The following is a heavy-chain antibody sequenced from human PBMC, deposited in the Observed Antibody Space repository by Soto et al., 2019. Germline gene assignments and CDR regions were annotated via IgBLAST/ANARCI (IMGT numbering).Heavy chain of an antibody. CDR3: AKGTSHYGDPSDAFDI. CDR2: ISYDGSVK. V-gene: IGHV3-30*18. J-gene: IGHJ3*02. Sequence: GGSLRLSCAASGFTFSSYGMHWVRQAPGKGLEWVAVISYDGSVKYYADSVKGRFTISRYNSKYTLYLHMNSLRAEDTAVYYYAKGTSHYGDPSDAFDIWGQGTMVTVSS. CDR1: GFTFSSYG. D-gene: IGHD4-17*01.